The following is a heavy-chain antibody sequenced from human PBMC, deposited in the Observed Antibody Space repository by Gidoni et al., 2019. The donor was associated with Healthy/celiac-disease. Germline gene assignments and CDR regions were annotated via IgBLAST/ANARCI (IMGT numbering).Heavy chain of an antibody. CDR2: ISSSSSYI. J-gene: IGHJ4*02. CDR3: ARDLGQGVEMATSAFDY. V-gene: IGHV3-21*01. D-gene: IGHD3-16*01. Sequence: EVQLVESGGGLVKPGGSLRLSCAASGFTFSSYSMNWVRQAPGKGLEWVSSISSSSSYIYYADSVKGRFTISRDNAKNSLYLQMNSLRAEDTAVYYCARDLGQGVEMATSAFDYWGQGTLVTVSS. CDR1: GFTFSSYS.